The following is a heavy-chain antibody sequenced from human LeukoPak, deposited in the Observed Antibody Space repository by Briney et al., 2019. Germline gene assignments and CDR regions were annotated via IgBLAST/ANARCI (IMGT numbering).Heavy chain of an antibody. Sequence: SVKVSCKASGGTFSTYTMIWVRQAPGQGLEWMGRIITTRGIANYAQKFQGRVTITGDKSTRTAYMELSSLRSEDTAMYFCAREYPRAFHIWGQGTMLTVPS. CDR2: IITTRGIA. J-gene: IGHJ3*02. CDR1: GGTFSTYT. D-gene: IGHD2-2*02. V-gene: IGHV1-69*10. CDR3: AREYPRAFHI.